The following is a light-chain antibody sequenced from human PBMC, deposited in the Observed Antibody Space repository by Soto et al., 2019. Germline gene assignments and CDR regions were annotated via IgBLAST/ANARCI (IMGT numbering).Light chain of an antibody. Sequence: IQMTQSPSSLSASVGDRVTITCRASQSIGKYLSWVQQTPGNAPKLLIYAASGLQSGVPSRFSGSGSGTDFTLTINSLQREDFATYYCQQTYNTPLTFGGGTKVDIK. CDR3: QQTYNTPLT. J-gene: IGKJ4*01. CDR2: AAS. V-gene: IGKV1-39*01. CDR1: QSIGKY.